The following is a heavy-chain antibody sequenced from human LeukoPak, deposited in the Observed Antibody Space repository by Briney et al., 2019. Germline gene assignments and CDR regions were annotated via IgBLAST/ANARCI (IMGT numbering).Heavy chain of an antibody. CDR2: IYYSGST. CDR3: ARAPTWEPLPYYFDY. V-gene: IGHV4-59*01. Sequence: SETLSLTCTVSGGSISSYYWSWIRQPPGKGLEWIGYIYYSGSTNYNPSLKSRVTISVDTSKNQFSLKLSSATAADTAVYYCARAPTWEPLPYYFDYWGQGTLVTVSS. CDR1: GGSISSYY. J-gene: IGHJ4*02. D-gene: IGHD1-26*01.